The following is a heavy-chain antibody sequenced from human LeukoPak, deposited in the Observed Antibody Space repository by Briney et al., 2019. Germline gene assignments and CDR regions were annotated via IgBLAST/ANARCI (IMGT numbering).Heavy chain of an antibody. CDR3: ARRPTYYDSSGYVGAFDI. J-gene: IGHJ3*02. CDR1: GGTFSSYA. D-gene: IGHD3-22*01. CDR2: IIPIFGTA. Sequence: SVKVSCKASGGTFSSYAISWVRQAPGQGLEWMGGIIPIFGTANYAQKFKGRVTITADESTSTAYMELSSLRSEDTAVYYCARRPTYYDSSGYVGAFDIWGQGTMVTVSS. V-gene: IGHV1-69*01.